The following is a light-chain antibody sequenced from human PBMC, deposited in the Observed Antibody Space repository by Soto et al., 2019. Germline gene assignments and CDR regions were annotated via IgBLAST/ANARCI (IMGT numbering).Light chain of an antibody. Sequence: EIVLTQSPATLSLSPGERATLSCRASQSVSNYLAWYQQKPGQAPRLLMYDASNRATGIPARFSGSGSGTDFTLTISSLQSEDFAVYFCQQYHIWPSWTFGQGTKVDIK. CDR3: QQYHIWPSWT. J-gene: IGKJ1*01. CDR2: DAS. V-gene: IGKV3-11*01. CDR1: QSVSNY.